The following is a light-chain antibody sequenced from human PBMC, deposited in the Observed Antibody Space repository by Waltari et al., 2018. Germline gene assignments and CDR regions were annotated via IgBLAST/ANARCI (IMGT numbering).Light chain of an antibody. Sequence: DIQLTQSPSFLSSSVGDRVTISCRASQGISTYLAWFQQKPGKAPRRLIYAAAILQGGVPARFSGSGSGTDFTLTISSLQPEDFGTYYFQQIKSYPITFGGGTKVEVK. J-gene: IGKJ4*01. CDR2: AAA. V-gene: IGKV1-9*01. CDR3: QQIKSYPIT. CDR1: QGISTY.